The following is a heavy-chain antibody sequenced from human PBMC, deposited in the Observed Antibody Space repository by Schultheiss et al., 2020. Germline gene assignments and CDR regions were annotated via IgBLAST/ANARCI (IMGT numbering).Heavy chain of an antibody. CDR2: ISGSGGST. D-gene: IGHD1-26*01. J-gene: IGHJ3*02. Sequence: GGSLRLSCAASGFTFSSYAMSWVRQAPGKGLEWVSAISGSGGSTYYADSVKGRFTISRDNSKNTLYLQMNSLRAEDTAVYYCAKVIGVGGSYFDAFDIWGQGTMVT. CDR3: AKVIGVGGSYFDAFDI. CDR1: GFTFSSYA. V-gene: IGHV3-23*01.